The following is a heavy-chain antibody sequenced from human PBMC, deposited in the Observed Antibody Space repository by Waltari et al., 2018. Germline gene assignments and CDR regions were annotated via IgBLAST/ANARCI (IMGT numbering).Heavy chain of an antibody. Sequence: QVQLQESGPGLVKPSGTLSLTCAVSGGSISSSNWWSWVRQPPGKGLEWIGEIYHSGSTNYNPSLKSRVTISVDKSKNQFSLKLSSVTAADTAVYYCARAGGNTPYSSGWYFDYWGQGTLVTVSS. CDR2: IYHSGST. D-gene: IGHD6-19*01. V-gene: IGHV4-4*02. CDR3: ARAGGNTPYSSGWYFDY. CDR1: GGSISSSNW. J-gene: IGHJ4*02.